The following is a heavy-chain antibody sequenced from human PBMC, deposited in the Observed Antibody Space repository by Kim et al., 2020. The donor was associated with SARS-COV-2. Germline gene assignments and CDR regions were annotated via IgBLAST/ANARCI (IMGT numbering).Heavy chain of an antibody. D-gene: IGHD3-16*01. V-gene: IGHV4-59*08. CDR2: IYHTGTP. J-gene: IGHJ6*02. CDR3: ARHLDASDPFYTLAY. Sequence: SETLSLTCSVSGASIDSLFWGWVRQTPEKGLEWIASIYHTGTPHYNPSLMSRVAISLDKSRNRFSLRLTSVTAADTATYFCARHLDASDPFYTLAYWGQGISVTVSS. CDR1: GASIDSLF.